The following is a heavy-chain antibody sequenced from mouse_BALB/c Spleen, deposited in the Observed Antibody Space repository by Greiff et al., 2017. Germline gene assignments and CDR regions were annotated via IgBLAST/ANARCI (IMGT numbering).Heavy chain of an antibody. J-gene: IGHJ2*01. CDR3: ARDGNYLDY. Sequence: EVKLMESGPDLVKPSQSLSLTCTVTGYSITSGYSWPWIRQFPGNKLEWMGYIHYSGSTNYNPSLKSRISITRDTSKNQFFLQLNSVTTEDTATYYCARDGNYLDYWGQGTTLTVSS. D-gene: IGHD2-1*01. CDR2: IHYSGST. V-gene: IGHV3-1*02. CDR1: GYSITSGYS.